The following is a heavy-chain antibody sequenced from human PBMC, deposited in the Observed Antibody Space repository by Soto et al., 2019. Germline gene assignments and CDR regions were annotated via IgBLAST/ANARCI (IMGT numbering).Heavy chain of an antibody. J-gene: IGHJ6*02. Sequence: EVQLVESGGGLVKPGGSLRLSCAASGFTFSDYSMNWVRQAPGKGLVWVSSNGSSSSSSYYADSVEGRFTISRDNARNALFLQMNSLRVVDKGVYYCARGPRKDYGDYVLYYYYGMDVWGQGTTVTVSS. D-gene: IGHD4-17*01. V-gene: IGHV3-21*01. CDR3: ARGPRKDYGDYVLYYYYGMDV. CDR1: GFTFSDYS. CDR2: NGSSSSSS.